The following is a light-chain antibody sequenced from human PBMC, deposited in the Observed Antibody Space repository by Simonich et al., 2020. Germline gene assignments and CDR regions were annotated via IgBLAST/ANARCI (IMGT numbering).Light chain of an antibody. CDR1: QSVSSN. CDR2: GAS. Sequence: EIVMTQSPATLSVSPGERATLSCRASQSVSSNLAWYQQKPGQAPRLLIFGASTMATGIPAMFSGSGSWTEFTLTISSMQSEDFAVYYCQQYNNWPPYTFGQGTKLEIK. J-gene: IGKJ2*01. CDR3: QQYNNWPPYT. V-gene: IGKV3-15*01.